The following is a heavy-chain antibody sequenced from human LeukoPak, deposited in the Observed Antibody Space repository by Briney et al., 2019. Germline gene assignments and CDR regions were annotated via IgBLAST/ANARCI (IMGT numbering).Heavy chain of an antibody. CDR2: ISGSGADT. Sequence: GGSLRLSCAVSEFPFTNAWMTWVRQAPGKGLEWVSGISGSGADTYYADSVRGRFTISRDNSKNMMYLQMNSLRAEDTAVYYCAKRTSGSSWYSSDSWGQGTLVTVSS. CDR1: EFPFTNAW. D-gene: IGHD6-13*01. CDR3: AKRTSGSSWYSSDS. J-gene: IGHJ4*02. V-gene: IGHV3-23*01.